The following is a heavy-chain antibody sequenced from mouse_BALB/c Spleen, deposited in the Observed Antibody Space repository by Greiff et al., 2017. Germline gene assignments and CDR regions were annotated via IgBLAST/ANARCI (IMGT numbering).Heavy chain of an antibody. V-gene: IGHV5-6-3*01. CDR2: INSNGGST. J-gene: IGHJ2*01. D-gene: IGHD3-3*01. CDR3: ARALRDYFDY. Sequence: EVKLVESGGGLVQPGGSLKLSCAASGFTFSSYGMSWVRQTPDKRLELVATINSNGGSTYYPDSVKGRFTISRDNAKNTLYLQMSSLKSEDTAMYYCARALRDYFDYWGQGTTLTVSS. CDR1: GFTFSSYG.